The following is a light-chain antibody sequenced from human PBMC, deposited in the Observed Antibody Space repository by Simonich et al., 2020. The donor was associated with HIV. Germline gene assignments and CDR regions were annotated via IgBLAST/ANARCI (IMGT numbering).Light chain of an antibody. CDR1: QSVLYSSNNKNY. J-gene: IGKJ1*01. CDR2: WDT. CDR3: QQYYSTPPT. V-gene: IGKV4-1*01. Sequence: DIVMTQSPDSLAVSLGERATINCKSSQSVLYSSNNKNYLAWYQQKPGQPPKLRIYWDTTRGSGVPERFRGSGSWTDFPLPSRSLQAGGVAVYYCQQYYSTPPTFGPGTKVEI.